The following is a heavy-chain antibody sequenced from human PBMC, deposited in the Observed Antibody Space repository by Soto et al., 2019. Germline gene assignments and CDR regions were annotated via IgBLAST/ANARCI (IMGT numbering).Heavy chain of an antibody. CDR2: ITGSGSST. V-gene: IGHV3-23*01. J-gene: IGHJ3*01. CDR1: GFTFSGYA. Sequence: PGGSLRLSCAASGFTFSGYAMSWVRQAPGKGPEWVSAITGSGSSTYYADFVKGRFTISRDNSKNTLYVQMNNLGAEDTAVYFCAKEHTISGVARDAFDLWGQGTMVTVSS. CDR3: AKEHTISGVARDAFDL. D-gene: IGHD3-3*01.